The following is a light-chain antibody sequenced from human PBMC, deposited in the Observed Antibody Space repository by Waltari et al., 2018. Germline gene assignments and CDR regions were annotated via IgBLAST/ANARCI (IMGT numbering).Light chain of an antibody. CDR3: QQTASAPIT. V-gene: IGKV1-5*01. CDR2: DAS. Sequence: DLQMTQSPSTLSASVGDRVTITCRASQTISSWLAWYQQQPGKAPKLLIYDASSLEGGVPSRFSGSGSGTEFTLTISNLQPDDFATYYCQQTASAPITFGRGTKVDIK. CDR1: QTISSW. J-gene: IGKJ1*01.